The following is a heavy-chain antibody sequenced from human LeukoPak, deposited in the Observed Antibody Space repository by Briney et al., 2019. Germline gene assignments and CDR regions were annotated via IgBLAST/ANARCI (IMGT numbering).Heavy chain of an antibody. CDR3: ARNVIGVVIFDY. D-gene: IGHD3-3*01. Sequence: GSLRLSCAASGFTFSSYGMHWVRQAPGQGLEWVANIKQDGSEKYYVDPVKGRFTISRDNAKNSLYLQMNSLRDEDTAVYYCARNVIGVVIFDYWGQGTLVTVSS. J-gene: IGHJ4*02. V-gene: IGHV3-7*01. CDR1: GFTFSSYG. CDR2: IKQDGSEK.